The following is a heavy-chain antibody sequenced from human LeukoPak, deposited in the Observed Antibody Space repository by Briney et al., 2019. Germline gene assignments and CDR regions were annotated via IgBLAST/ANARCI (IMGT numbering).Heavy chain of an antibody. J-gene: IGHJ6*04. V-gene: IGHV4-38-2*01. CDR1: GYSISSGYY. CDR3: ARSPPSEWFVDV. Sequence: PSETLSLTCAVSGYSISSGYYWGWIRQPPGKGLEWIGSIYHSGSTYYNPSLKSRVTISVDTSKNQFSLKLSSVTAADTAVYYCARSPPSEWFVDVWGKGTTVTVSS. CDR2: IYHSGST. D-gene: IGHD3-3*01.